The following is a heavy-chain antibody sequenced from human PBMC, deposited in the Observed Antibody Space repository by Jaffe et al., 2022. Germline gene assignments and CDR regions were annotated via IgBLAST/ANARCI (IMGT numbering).Heavy chain of an antibody. CDR3: ARQPRIQLWLPGTFDY. J-gene: IGHJ4*02. CDR1: GGSFSGYY. Sequence: QVQLQQWGAGLLKPSETLSLTCAVYGGSFSGYYWSWIRQPPGKGLEWIGEINHSGSTNYNPSLKSRVTISVDTSKNQFSLKLSSVTAADTAVYYCARQPRIQLWLPGTFDYWGQGTLVTVSS. CDR2: INHSGST. V-gene: IGHV4-34*01. D-gene: IGHD5-18*01.